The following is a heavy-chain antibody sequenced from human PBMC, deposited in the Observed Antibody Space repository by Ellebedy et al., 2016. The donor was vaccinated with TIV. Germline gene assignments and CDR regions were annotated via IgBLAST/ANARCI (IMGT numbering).Heavy chain of an antibody. CDR3: VKDRGWLQTDDAFDI. CDR1: GFTFGSYA. V-gene: IGHV3-64D*09. Sequence: GESLKISCAASGFTFGSYAMHWVRQAPGKGLEVISAIGGKEDTYYADSLRGRFTISRDDAKNALYLQMSSLRSEDTAVYYCVKDRGWLQTDDAFDIWGQGTKFTVSS. J-gene: IGHJ3*02. D-gene: IGHD5-18*01. CDR2: IGGKEDT.